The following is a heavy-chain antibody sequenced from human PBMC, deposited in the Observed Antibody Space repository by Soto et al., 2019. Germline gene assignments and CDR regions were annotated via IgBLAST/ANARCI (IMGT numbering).Heavy chain of an antibody. CDR3: ARVSYGDYGPITYYYYMDV. Sequence: PSETLFLTCTVSGGSISSYYWSWIRQPPGKGLEWIGYIYYSGSTNYNPSLKSRVTISVDTSKNQFSLKLSSVTAADTAVYYCARVSYGDYGPITYYYYMDVWGKGTTVTVSS. J-gene: IGHJ6*03. CDR2: IYYSGST. CDR1: GGSISSYY. V-gene: IGHV4-59*01. D-gene: IGHD4-17*01.